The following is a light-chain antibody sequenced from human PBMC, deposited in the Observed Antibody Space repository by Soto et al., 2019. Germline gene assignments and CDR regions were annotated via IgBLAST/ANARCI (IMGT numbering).Light chain of an antibody. CDR2: AAS. CDR3: QQYYSIPY. CDR1: QSIGGF. Sequence: DIQMTQSPSSLSVSVGDRVTITCRASQSIGGFLNWYQQKLGKAPKLLIYAASSLQSGVPSRFSGSGSGTDFTLTISSLQAEDVAVYYCQQYYSIPYFGPGTKVDIK. J-gene: IGKJ3*01. V-gene: IGKV1-39*01.